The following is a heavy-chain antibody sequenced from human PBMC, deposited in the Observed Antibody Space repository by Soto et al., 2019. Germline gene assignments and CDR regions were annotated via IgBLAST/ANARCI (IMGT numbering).Heavy chain of an antibody. CDR1: GFTFSTND. D-gene: IGHD4-4*01. CDR3: AKGMPSTVTTAVDV. J-gene: IGHJ6*02. Sequence: EVQLLESGGGLVQPGGSLRLSCAASGFTFSTNDMSWVRQAPGKGLEWVSVISGSGAFSDYADSVKGRFTISRDNSKRALYLQTSSLRSEDTAVYYCAKGMPSTVTTAVDVWGQGTTVTVSS. CDR2: ISGSGAFS. V-gene: IGHV3-23*01.